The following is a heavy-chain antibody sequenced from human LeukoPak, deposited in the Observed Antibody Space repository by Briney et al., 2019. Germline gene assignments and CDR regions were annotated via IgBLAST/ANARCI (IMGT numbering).Heavy chain of an antibody. J-gene: IGHJ4*02. CDR2: INHSGST. CDR3: ARGSIVATRFDY. V-gene: IGHV4-34*01. Sequence: SETLSLTCAVYGGSFSGYYWSWIRQPPGKGLEWIGEINHSGSTKYNPSLKNQVTISVDTSKNQFSLKLSSVTTADTAVYYCARGSIVATRFDYWGQGTLVTVSS. D-gene: IGHD5-12*01. CDR1: GGSFSGYY.